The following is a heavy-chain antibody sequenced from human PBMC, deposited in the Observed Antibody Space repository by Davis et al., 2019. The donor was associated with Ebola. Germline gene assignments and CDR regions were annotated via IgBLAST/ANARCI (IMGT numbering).Heavy chain of an antibody. V-gene: IGHV4-4*07. CDR3: ARDSSGYYYYWFDP. Sequence: MPSETLSLTCTVSGGSISSYYWSWIRQPAGKGLEWIGRIYTSGSTNYNPSLKSRVTMSVDTSKNQFSLKLNSVTAADTAVYYCARDSSGYYYYWFDPWGQGTLVTVSS. CDR2: IYTSGST. J-gene: IGHJ5*02. D-gene: IGHD3-22*01. CDR1: GGSISSYY.